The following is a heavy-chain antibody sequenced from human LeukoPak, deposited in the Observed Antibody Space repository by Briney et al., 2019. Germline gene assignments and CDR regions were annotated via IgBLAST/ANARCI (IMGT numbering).Heavy chain of an antibody. CDR2: ISGSGDST. Sequence: GASLRLSCAASGLNFRAYGMSWVRQAPGKGLEWVSTISGSGDSTYHADSVKGRFTISRDNSKNTPSLQMNSLRAEDTAVYFCARDYFGSGTYYPYQYYGMDVWGQGTTVTVSS. CDR3: ARDYFGSGTYYPYQYYGMDV. CDR1: GLNFRAYG. D-gene: IGHD3-10*01. V-gene: IGHV3-23*01. J-gene: IGHJ6*02.